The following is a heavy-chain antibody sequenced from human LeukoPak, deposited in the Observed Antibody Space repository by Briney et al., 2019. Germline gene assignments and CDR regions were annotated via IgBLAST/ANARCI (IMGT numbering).Heavy chain of an antibody. D-gene: IGHD3-22*01. V-gene: IGHV3-9*01. CDR2: ISWNSGSI. J-gene: IGHJ4*02. CDR1: GFTFDDYA. Sequence: GGSLRLSCAASGFTFDDYAMHWVRHAPGKGLEWVSGISWNSGSIGYADSVKGRFTISRDNAKNSLYLQMNSLRAEDTALYYCAKGLEDYDSGDYFDYWGQGTLVTVSS. CDR3: AKGLEDYDSGDYFDY.